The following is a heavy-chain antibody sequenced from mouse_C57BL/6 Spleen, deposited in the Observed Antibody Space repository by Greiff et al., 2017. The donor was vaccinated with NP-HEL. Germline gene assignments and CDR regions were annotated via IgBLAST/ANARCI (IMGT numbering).Heavy chain of an antibody. CDR2: IDPETGGT. D-gene: IGHD2-4*01. CDR3: TRSLSTMITTRYFDV. V-gene: IGHV1-15*01. J-gene: IGHJ1*03. CDR1: GYTFTDYE. Sequence: VQLQESGAELVRPGASVTLSCKASGYTFTDYEMHWVQQTPVHGLEWIGAIDPETGGTAYTQKFKGKAILTADKSSSTAYMELRSLTSEDSAVYYCTRSLSTMITTRYFDVWGTGTTVTVSS.